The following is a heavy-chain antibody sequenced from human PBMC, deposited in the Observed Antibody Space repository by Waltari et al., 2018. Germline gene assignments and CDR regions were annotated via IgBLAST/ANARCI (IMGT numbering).Heavy chain of an antibody. CDR2: ISSSGGT. Sequence: QVQLQESGPGRVTPSETLSLTCSVPGESANSFYWSWIRQPAGKGLEWIGRISSSGGTDYNPSLRRRVTMSLEMSKNQISLQLASVTAADTAVYFCSRGPRQSGTSSWIFDYWGQG. J-gene: IGHJ4*02. CDR3: SRGPRQSGTSSWIFDY. V-gene: IGHV4-4*07. D-gene: IGHD6-13*01. CDR1: GESANSFY.